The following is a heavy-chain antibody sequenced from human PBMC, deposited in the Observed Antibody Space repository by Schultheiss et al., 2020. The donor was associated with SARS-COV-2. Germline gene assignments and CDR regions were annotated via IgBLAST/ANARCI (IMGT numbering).Heavy chain of an antibody. CDR1: GGSISSSSYY. CDR3: AGGGRGDYGPFDF. Sequence: SETLSLTCTVSGGSISSSSYYWGWIRQPPGKGLEWIGSIYFSGSTYCDPSFKSRVRISADTSKNQFSLKLTSLTAADTALYYCAGGGRGDYGPFDFWGQGTLVTVSS. J-gene: IGHJ4*02. CDR2: IYFSGST. D-gene: IGHD4-17*01. V-gene: IGHV4-39*07.